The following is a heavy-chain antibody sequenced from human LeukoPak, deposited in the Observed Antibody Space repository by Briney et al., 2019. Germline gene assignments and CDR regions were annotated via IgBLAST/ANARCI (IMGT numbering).Heavy chain of an antibody. D-gene: IGHD3-3*01. CDR3: ARDLLRGDFWSGPIGGFDY. CDR1: GFTFSSYS. CDR2: ISSSSSTI. J-gene: IGHJ4*02. V-gene: IGHV3-48*02. Sequence: GGSLRPSCAASGFTFSSYSMNWVRQAPGKGLEWVSYISSSSSTIYYADSVKGRFTISRDNAKNSLYLQMNSLRDEDTAVYYCARDLLRGDFWSGPIGGFDYWGQGTLVTVSS.